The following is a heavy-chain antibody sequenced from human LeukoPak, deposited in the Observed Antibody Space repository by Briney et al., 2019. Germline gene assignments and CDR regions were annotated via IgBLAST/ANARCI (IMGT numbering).Heavy chain of an antibody. Sequence: GGSLRLSCAASGFSFINNYVTGVRQAPGKGLEWVSVIYTGDRADYSDSVKGRCTNTRDNDKSTLYLQMNSLRAEDTAVYYCVRDRYFDWSDAFDIWGQGTMVTVSS. V-gene: IGHV3-53*01. CDR1: GFSFINNY. D-gene: IGHD3-9*01. CDR2: IYTGDRA. CDR3: VRDRYFDWSDAFDI. J-gene: IGHJ3*02.